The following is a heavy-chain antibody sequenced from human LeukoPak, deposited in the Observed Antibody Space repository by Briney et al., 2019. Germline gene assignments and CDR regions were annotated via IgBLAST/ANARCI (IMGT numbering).Heavy chain of an antibody. D-gene: IGHD4-17*01. CDR1: GFTFSHYW. Sequence: HPGGSLRLSCVVSGFTFSHYWMNWVRQAPGKGLEYVAYINPDGSEKNCVDSVKGRFSISRDNAQNTLFLQMNSLRAEDTALYYCARHGDFCFGNWGQGTPVTVS. CDR3: ARHGDFCFGN. CDR2: INPDGSEK. V-gene: IGHV3-7*03. J-gene: IGHJ4*02.